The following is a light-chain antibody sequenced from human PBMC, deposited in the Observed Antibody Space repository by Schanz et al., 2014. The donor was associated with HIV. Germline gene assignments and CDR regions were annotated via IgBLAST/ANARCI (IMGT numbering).Light chain of an antibody. V-gene: IGKV3-20*01. J-gene: IGKJ4*01. CDR3: QQSGDSGGT. CDR2: DAS. CDR1: QSVSDNY. Sequence: EIVLTQSPATLSLSPGERATLSCRASQSVSDNYLAWYQQRPGQAPRLLIYDASSRATGIPDRFSGSGSGTDFTLTIIRLEPEDFAVYYCQQSGDSGGTFGGGTKVDMK.